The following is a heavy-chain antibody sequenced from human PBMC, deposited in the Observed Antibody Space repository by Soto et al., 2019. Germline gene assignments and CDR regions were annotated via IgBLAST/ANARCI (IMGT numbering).Heavy chain of an antibody. CDR2: IDSSGEK. D-gene: IGHD6-19*01. CDR1: GLSITDSEMG. CDR3: ARRHLAVAVSPWFDP. V-gene: IGHV2-26*01. Sequence: QVTLKESGPVLVKPTETLTLRCTVSGLSITDSEMGVSWIRQPPGQPLEWLAHIDSSGEKSYRTFLKSRLANSKDTSQSQIVLTMTNMDPADTATYYCARRHLAVAVSPWFDPWGQGIPGTVSS. J-gene: IGHJ5*02.